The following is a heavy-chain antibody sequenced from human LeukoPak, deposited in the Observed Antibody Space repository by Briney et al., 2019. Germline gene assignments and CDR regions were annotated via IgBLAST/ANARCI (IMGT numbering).Heavy chain of an antibody. Sequence: GGSLRLSCTASGFTLRDHWMHWVRQAPGKGLVWVSRTNNDGGGSNYADSVKGRFTIARDNAKNTLYLQMNSLRAEDTAVYYCARDSGAVTTIYYYGMDVWGQGTTVTVSS. CDR3: ARDSGAVTTIYYYGMDV. CDR2: TNNDGGGS. V-gene: IGHV3-74*01. D-gene: IGHD4-11*01. CDR1: GFTLRDHW. J-gene: IGHJ6*02.